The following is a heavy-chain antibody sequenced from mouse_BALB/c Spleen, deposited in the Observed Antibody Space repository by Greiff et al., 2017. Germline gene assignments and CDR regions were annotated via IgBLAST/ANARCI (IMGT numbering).Heavy chain of an antibody. J-gene: IGHJ3*01. Sequence: EVQLVESGGGLVQPGGSRKLSCAASGFTFSSFGMHWVRQAPEKGLEWVAYISSGISTIYYADTVKGRFTISRDNPKNTLFLQMTSLKSEDTAMYYCARDGNYSWFAYWGQGTLVTVSA. CDR3: ARDGNYSWFAY. CDR1: GFTFSSFG. V-gene: IGHV5-17*02. CDR2: ISSGISTI. D-gene: IGHD2-1*01.